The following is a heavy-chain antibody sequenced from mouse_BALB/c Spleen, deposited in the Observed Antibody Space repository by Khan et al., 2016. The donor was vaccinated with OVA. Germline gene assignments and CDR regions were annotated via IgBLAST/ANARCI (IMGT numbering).Heavy chain of an antibody. CDR2: INNGGGSS. CDR1: GFTFSDYY. D-gene: IGHD2-10*01. Sequence: EVELVESGGGLVQPGGSLKLSCATSGFTFSDYYMYWVRQTPEKRLEWVAYINNGGGSSYYPDSVKGRFTISRDNAKNTLYLQMSRLKSEDTAMYYCARAYYGNYEYFDVWGAGTTVTVSS. J-gene: IGHJ1*01. CDR3: ARAYYGNYEYFDV. V-gene: IGHV5-12*02.